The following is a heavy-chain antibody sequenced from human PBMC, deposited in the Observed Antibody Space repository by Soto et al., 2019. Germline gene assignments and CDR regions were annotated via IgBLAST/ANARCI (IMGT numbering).Heavy chain of an antibody. CDR3: ARGGSSSGWLEDFDY. CDR2: INPNSGGT. CDR1: GYTFTSYA. D-gene: IGHD6-19*01. J-gene: IGHJ4*02. V-gene: IGHV1-2*04. Sequence: ASVKVSCKASGYTFTSYAMHWVRQAPGQRLEWMGWINPNSGGTNYAQKFQGWVTMTRDTSISTAYMKLSRLRSDDTAVYYCARGGSSSGWLEDFDYWGQGTLVTVSS.